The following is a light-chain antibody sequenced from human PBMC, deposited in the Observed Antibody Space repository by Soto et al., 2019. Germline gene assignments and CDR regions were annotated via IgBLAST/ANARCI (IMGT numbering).Light chain of an antibody. J-gene: IGKJ1*01. V-gene: IGKV3-11*01. CDR1: QTVGIY. Sequence: EIVLTQSPATLSLSPGERATLSCRASQTVGIYLAWYQQKPGQAPRLLIYDASSRAAGIPARFSGSGSGTDFPLTISSLEPEDFAIYYCQHRSDWPWTFGQGTKVEIK. CDR3: QHRSDWPWT. CDR2: DAS.